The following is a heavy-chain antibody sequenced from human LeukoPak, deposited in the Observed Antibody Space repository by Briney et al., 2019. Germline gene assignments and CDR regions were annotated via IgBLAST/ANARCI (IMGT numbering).Heavy chain of an antibody. J-gene: IGHJ4*02. CDR3: ARAQSPAYCGGDCYYFDY. D-gene: IGHD2-21*02. CDR1: GGTFSSYA. CDR2: IIPILGIA. V-gene: IGHV1-69*04. Sequence: SVKVSCKASGGTFSSYAISWVRQAPGQGLEWMGRIIPILGIANYAQKFQGRVTITADKSTSTAYVELSSLRSEDTAVYYCARAQSPAYCGGDCYYFDYWGQGTLVTVPS.